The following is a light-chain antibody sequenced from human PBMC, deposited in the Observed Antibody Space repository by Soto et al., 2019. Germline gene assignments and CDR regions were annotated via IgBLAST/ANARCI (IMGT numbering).Light chain of an antibody. CDR1: SSDVGSYNI. V-gene: IGLV2-23*01. J-gene: IGLJ1*01. CDR3: CSYAGSSTSYV. Sequence: QSALTQPASVSGSPGQSITISCTGTSSDVGSYNIVSWYQQHPGKAPKLMIYEGSKRPSGVSNRFSGSKSGNTASLTISGLQAEDEADYYCCSYAGSSTSYVFGTWTKLTVL. CDR2: EGS.